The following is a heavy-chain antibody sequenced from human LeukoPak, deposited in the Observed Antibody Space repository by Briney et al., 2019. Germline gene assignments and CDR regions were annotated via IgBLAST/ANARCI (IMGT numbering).Heavy chain of an antibody. D-gene: IGHD2-15*01. CDR1: RFTLSSYG. CDR3: TSRVVVAADAKNDY. J-gene: IGHJ4*02. Sequence: VGSLRLSRAASRFTLSSYGMYWVRQAPGRGLEGVAFIRYDGSNTYYADSVKGRFTISRDNSKNTLYLQMNSLRAEDTAVYYCTSRVVVAADAKNDYWGQGTLVTVSS. V-gene: IGHV3-30*02. CDR2: IRYDGSNT.